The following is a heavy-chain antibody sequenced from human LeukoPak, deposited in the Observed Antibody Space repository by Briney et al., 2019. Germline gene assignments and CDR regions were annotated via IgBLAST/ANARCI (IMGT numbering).Heavy chain of an antibody. J-gene: IGHJ6*02. CDR2: INPNSGGT. Sequence: ASVKVSCKASGYTFTAYYMHWVRQAPGQGLEWMGWINPNSGGTNYAQKFQGRVTMTRDTSISTAYMELSRLRSDDTAVYYCARGGERRGYSGYDYAWNYGMDVWGQGTTVTVSS. CDR1: GYTFTAYY. V-gene: IGHV1-2*02. CDR3: ARGGERRGYSGYDYAWNYGMDV. D-gene: IGHD5-12*01.